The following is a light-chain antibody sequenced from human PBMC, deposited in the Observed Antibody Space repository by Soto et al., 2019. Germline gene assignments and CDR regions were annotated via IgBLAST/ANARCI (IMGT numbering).Light chain of an antibody. CDR2: GAS. J-gene: IGKJ1*01. CDR1: QSVGSN. Sequence: EIVMTQSPATLSVSRGERATLSWRASQSVGSNLAWYQQKPGQAPRLLIYGASSRATGIPDRFSGSGSGTDFTLTISRLEPEDFAVYYCQQYGSSPWTFGQGTKVDIK. V-gene: IGKV3-20*01. CDR3: QQYGSSPWT.